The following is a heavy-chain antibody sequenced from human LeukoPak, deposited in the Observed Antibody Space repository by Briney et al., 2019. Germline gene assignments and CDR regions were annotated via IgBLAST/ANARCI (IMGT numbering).Heavy chain of an antibody. CDR2: ITWNSDDM. J-gene: IGHJ4*02. CDR1: GFSFEAYG. CDR3: TRVTSWRTGFDY. V-gene: IGHV3-9*01. Sequence: PGGSLRLSCAASGFSFEAYGMSWVRHAPGKGLEWVSGITWNSDDMAYADSVKGRFTISRDNAKNCLYLEMNSLTVEDTALYYCTRVTSWRTGFDYWGQGTLVTVSS. D-gene: IGHD1-1*01.